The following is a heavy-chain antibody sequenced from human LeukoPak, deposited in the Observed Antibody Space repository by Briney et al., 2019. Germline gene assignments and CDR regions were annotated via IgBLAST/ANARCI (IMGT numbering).Heavy chain of an antibody. CDR3: ARVGRSSGWNYYYYGIDI. V-gene: IGHV3-33*01. D-gene: IGHD6-25*01. Sequence: PGGSLRLSCAASGFRFDIFGMYWVRQAPGKGLEWVAVISYDGSDKIYADAVKGRFTISRVDSKNTLYLQLNSLRVEDTAVYYCARVGRSSGWNYYYYGIDIWGQGTTVTVS. CDR2: ISYDGSDK. J-gene: IGHJ6*02. CDR1: GFRFDIFG.